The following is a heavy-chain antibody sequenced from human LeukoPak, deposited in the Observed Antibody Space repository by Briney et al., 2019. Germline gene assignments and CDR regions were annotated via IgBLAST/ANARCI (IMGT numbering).Heavy chain of an antibody. CDR1: GGSISSYY. V-gene: IGHV4-59*01. CDR2: IYYSGST. CDR3: ARDTSSHTRVGTIDI. D-gene: IGHD1/OR15-1a*01. Sequence: SETLSLTCTVSGGSISSYYWSWIRQPPGKGLEWIGYIYYSGSTNYNPSLKSRVTISVDTSKNQFSLKLSSVTAADTAVYYCARDTSSHTRVGTIDIWGQGTMVTVSS. J-gene: IGHJ3*02.